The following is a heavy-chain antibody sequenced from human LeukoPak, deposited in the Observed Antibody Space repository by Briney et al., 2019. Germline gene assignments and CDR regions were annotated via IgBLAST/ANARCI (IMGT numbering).Heavy chain of an antibody. J-gene: IGHJ4*02. CDR1: GGSISSGGYY. CDR2: IYYSGST. Sequence: SETLSLTCTVSGGSISSGGYYWSWIRQHPGKGLEWIGYIYYSGSTYYNPSLKSRVTISVDTSKNQFSLKLSSVSAADTAVYYCARPSLYRIAAAGSFDYWGQGTLVTVSS. CDR3: ARPSLYRIAAAGSFDY. V-gene: IGHV4-31*03. D-gene: IGHD6-13*01.